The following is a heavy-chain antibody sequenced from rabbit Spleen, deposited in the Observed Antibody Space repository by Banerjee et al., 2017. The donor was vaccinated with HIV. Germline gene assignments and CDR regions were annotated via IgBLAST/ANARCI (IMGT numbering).Heavy chain of an antibody. D-gene: IGHD1-1*01. CDR1: RFSFSSAYC. V-gene: IGHV1S40*01. J-gene: IGHJ2*01. CDR3: ARNYVNAFDP. Sequence: QSLEESGGDLVKPGASLTLTCIASRFSFSSAYCLCWVRQAPGKGLEWIACIYDGSSGINYYANWAKGRFTVSKTSSTMVTLQMTSLTDADTATYFCARNYVNAFDPWGPGTLVTVS. CDR2: IYDGSSGIN.